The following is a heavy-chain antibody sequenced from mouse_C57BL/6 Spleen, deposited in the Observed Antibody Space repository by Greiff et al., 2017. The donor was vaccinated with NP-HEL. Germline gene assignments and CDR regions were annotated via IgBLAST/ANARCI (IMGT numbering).Heavy chain of an antibody. CDR3: TRDYYDYLDY. CDR1: SYTFTDYE. J-gene: IGHJ2*01. D-gene: IGHD2-4*01. CDR2: IDPETGGT. Sequence: VQLQQSGAELVRPGASVTLSCKASSYTFTDYEMHWVKQTPVHGLEWIGAIDPETGGTAYNQKFKGKAILTADKSSSTAYMELRSLTSEDSAVYYCTRDYYDYLDYWGQGTTLTVSS. V-gene: IGHV1-15*01.